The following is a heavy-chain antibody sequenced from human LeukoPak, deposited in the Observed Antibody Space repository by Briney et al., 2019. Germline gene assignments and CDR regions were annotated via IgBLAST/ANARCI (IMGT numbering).Heavy chain of an antibody. CDR3: AKDPSYQPLLYGVDY. J-gene: IGHJ4*02. Sequence: GGSLRLSCAASGFTFSSYAMSWVRQAPGKGLEWVAFIRYDGSNKYYADSVKGRFTISRDNSKNTLYLQMNSLRAEDTAVYYCAKDPSYQPLLYGVDYWGQGTLVTVSS. D-gene: IGHD2-2*02. CDR1: GFTFSSYA. CDR2: IRYDGSNK. V-gene: IGHV3-30*02.